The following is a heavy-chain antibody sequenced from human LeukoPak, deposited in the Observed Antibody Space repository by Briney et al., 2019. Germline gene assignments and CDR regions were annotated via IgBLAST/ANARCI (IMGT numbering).Heavy chain of an antibody. CDR3: GKDKYGGNIDF. J-gene: IGHJ4*02. CDR2: VLYDGSKK. D-gene: IGHD4/OR15-4a*01. V-gene: IGHV3-30*04. Sequence: GGSLRLSCAASGFTFTRYTMHWVRQAPGQGLEWVALVLYDGSKKYYADSVKGRVTLSRDNSKTTVSLQMNTLRPHDTALYYCGKDKYGGNIDFWGQGTLVTVSS. CDR1: GFTFTRYT.